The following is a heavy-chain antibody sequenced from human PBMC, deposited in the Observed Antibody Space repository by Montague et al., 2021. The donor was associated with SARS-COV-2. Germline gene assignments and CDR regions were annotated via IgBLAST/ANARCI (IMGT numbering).Heavy chain of an antibody. V-gene: IGHV6-1*01. CDR1: RDSVSSNIAT. CDR2: TYYRSKWYN. J-gene: IGHJ4*02. D-gene: IGHD2-2*01. Sequence: CAISRDSVSSNIATWNWIRQTPSRGLEWLGRTYYRSKWYNDYAESVKSRITIDPDTSKHQFSLHLNSVTPEDTAVYYCARIPVGSKYYFDFWGQGTLVTVSS. CDR3: ARIPVGSKYYFDF.